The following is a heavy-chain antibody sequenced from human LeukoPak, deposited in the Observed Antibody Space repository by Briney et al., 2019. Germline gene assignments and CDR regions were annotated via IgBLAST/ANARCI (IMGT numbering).Heavy chain of an antibody. D-gene: IGHD3-3*02. Sequence: PGGSLRLSCVVSGFTFSDYWMSWVRQAPGQGLEWVANIKQGGSDKYYVDSVKGRFTISRDNAKNSVLLQVSSLRPEDTAVYYCALVSNYYFAYWGQGTLVTVSS. CDR2: IKQGGSDK. J-gene: IGHJ4*02. CDR1: GFTFSDYW. CDR3: ALVSNYYFAY. V-gene: IGHV3-7*01.